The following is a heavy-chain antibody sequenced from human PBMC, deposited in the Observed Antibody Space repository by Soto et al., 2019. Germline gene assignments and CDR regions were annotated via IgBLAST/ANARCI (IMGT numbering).Heavy chain of an antibody. V-gene: IGHV3-48*03. Sequence: GGSLRLSCAASGFTFSAFEMNWVRQAPGKGLEWLSYTYNSGSTMTYADSVKGRFAISRDNAKNSLYLEMYSLRAEDTAVYYCARESGGTGLDVWGQGTTVTVSS. J-gene: IGHJ6*02. D-gene: IGHD1-1*01. CDR2: TYNSGSTM. CDR1: GFTFSAFE. CDR3: ARESGGTGLDV.